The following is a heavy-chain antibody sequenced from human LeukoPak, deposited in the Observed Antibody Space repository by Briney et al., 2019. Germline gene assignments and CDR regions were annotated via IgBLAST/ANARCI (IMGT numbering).Heavy chain of an antibody. CDR3: ARLNSYYYGSGPPMGWFNP. CDR1: GASISSSSYY. CDR2: IYYNGDT. J-gene: IGHJ5*02. V-gene: IGHV4-39*01. Sequence: SETLSLTCTVSGASISSSSYYWGWIRQPPGKGLEWIGNIYYNGDTYYNPSLTSRLTISMDTSKTQFSLKLRSATAADTAVYYCARLNSYYYGSGPPMGWFNPWGQGTQVTVSS. D-gene: IGHD3-10*01.